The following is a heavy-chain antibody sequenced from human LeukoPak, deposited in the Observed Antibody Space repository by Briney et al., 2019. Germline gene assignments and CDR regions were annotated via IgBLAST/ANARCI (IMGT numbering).Heavy chain of an antibody. CDR2: IYTSGST. CDR3: ARAYHDSSGYGDAWYFDY. D-gene: IGHD3-22*01. V-gene: IGHV4-61*02. Sequence: PSETLSLTCTVSGGSISSGSFYWSWVRQPAGKGLEWIGRIYTSGSTNYNPSLKSRVTILGDTSKNQFSLKLSSVTAADTAVYFCARAYHDSSGYGDAWYFDYWGQGTLVTVSS. J-gene: IGHJ4*02. CDR1: GGSISSGSFY.